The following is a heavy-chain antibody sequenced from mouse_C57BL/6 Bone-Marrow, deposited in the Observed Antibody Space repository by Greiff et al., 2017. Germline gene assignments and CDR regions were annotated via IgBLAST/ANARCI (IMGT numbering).Heavy chain of an antibody. Sequence: DVQLVESGGDLVKPGGSLKLSCAASGFTFSSYGMSWVRQTPDKRLEWVAIISSGCSSTYYPDSVKGRFTFSRDNAKNTLYLQMSSLKSEDTAMYYDARIFHYYGSGYAYWYFDVWGTGTTVTVSS. V-gene: IGHV5-6*01. CDR2: ISSGCSST. CDR3: ARIFHYYGSGYAYWYFDV. D-gene: IGHD1-1*01. CDR1: GFTFSSYG. J-gene: IGHJ1*03.